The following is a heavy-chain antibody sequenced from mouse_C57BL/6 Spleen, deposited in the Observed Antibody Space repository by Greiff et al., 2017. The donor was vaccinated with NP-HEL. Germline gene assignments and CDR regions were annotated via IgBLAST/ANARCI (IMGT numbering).Heavy chain of an antibody. Sequence: VKLMESGAELARPGASVKLSCKASGYTFTSYGISWVKQRTGQGLEWIGEIYPRSGNTYYNEKFKGKATLTADKSSSTAYMELRSLTSEDSAVYFCAKGDYDYDGYAMDYWGQGTSVTVSS. D-gene: IGHD2-4*01. CDR1: GYTFTSYG. V-gene: IGHV1-81*01. CDR2: IYPRSGNT. J-gene: IGHJ4*01. CDR3: AKGDYDYDGYAMDY.